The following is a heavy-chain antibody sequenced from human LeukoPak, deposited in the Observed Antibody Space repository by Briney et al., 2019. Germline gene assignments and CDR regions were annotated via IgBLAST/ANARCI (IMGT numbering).Heavy chain of an antibody. Sequence: PGGSLRLSCAASGFTFNSYTINWVRQAPGKGLVRVSRINSDGSSTSYADSVKGRFTISRDNAKNTLYLQMNSLRAEDTAVYYCARDKELLDYWGQGTLVTVSS. V-gene: IGHV3-74*01. CDR1: GFTFNSYT. D-gene: IGHD1-26*01. J-gene: IGHJ4*02. CDR3: ARDKELLDY. CDR2: INSDGSST.